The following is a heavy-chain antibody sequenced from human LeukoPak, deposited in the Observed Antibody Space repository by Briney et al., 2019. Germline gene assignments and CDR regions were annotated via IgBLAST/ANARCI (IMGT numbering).Heavy chain of an antibody. CDR2: IKSKTDGGTT. V-gene: IGHV3-15*01. CDR3: TTAGPIVGATSDFDY. Sequence: GGSLRLSCAVSGFTFSNAWMSWVRQAPGQGLEWVGRIKSKTDGGTTDYAAPVKGRFTISRDDSKNTLYLQMNSLKTEDTAVYYCTTAGPIVGATSDFDYWGQGTLVTVSS. D-gene: IGHD1-26*01. J-gene: IGHJ4*02. CDR1: GFTFSNAW.